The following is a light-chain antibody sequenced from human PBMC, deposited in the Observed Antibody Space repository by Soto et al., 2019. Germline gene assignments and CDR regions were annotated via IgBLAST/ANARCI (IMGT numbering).Light chain of an antibody. J-gene: IGLJ1*01. CDR2: EVS. CDR1: SSDVGAYDY. Sequence: QSVLTQPASVSGSPGQSITISCTGTSSDVGAYDYVSWYQQHPGKAPKLMIYEVSNRPSGVSNRFSGSKSGNTASLTISGLQAEDEADYYCSSCTSTSTYVFGTGTKLTVL. V-gene: IGLV2-14*01. CDR3: SSCTSTSTYV.